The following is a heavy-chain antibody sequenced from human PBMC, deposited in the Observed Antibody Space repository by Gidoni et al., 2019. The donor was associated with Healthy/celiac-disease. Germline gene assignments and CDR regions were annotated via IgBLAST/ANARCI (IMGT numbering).Heavy chain of an antibody. CDR2: ISGSGGST. V-gene: IGHV3-23*01. D-gene: IGHD3-16*01. CDR3: AKGHMITFGEPQDY. CDR1: GFTFSSYA. J-gene: IGHJ4*02. Sequence: EVQLLESGGGLVQPGGSLRLSCAAPGFTFSSYAMSWVRQAPGKGLEWVSAISGSGGSTYYADSVKGRFTISRDNSKNTLYLQMNSLRAEDTAVYYCAKGHMITFGEPQDYWGQGTLVTVSS.